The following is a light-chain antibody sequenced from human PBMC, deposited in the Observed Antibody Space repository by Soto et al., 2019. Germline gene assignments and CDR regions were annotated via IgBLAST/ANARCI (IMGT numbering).Light chain of an antibody. V-gene: IGKV3-15*01. CDR1: QSVSSN. Sequence: EIVMTQSPASLSVSPGERATVSCRASQSVSSNLAWYQQKPGQAPRLFIYGASTRATGIPARFSGSGSGTELTLTISSLQSEDFAVYYCQQYNNWPYTFGQGTKLEIK. J-gene: IGKJ2*01. CDR3: QQYNNWPYT. CDR2: GAS.